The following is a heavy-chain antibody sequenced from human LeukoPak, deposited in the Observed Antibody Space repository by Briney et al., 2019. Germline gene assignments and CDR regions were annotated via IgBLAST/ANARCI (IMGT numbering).Heavy chain of an antibody. CDR1: GFTFSSYA. Sequence: GGSLRLSCAASGFTFSSYAMSWVRQAPGKGLEWVSAISGSGGSTYYADSVKGRFTISRDNSKNTLYLQMNSLRAEDTAAYYCAKTVHFWSGYLGDYWGQGTLVTVSS. J-gene: IGHJ4*02. V-gene: IGHV3-23*01. D-gene: IGHD3-3*02. CDR2: ISGSGGST. CDR3: AKTVHFWSGYLGDY.